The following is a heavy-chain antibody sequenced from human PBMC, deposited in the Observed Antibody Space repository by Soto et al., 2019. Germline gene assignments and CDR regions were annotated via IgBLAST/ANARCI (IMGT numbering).Heavy chain of an antibody. Sequence: EVQVVETGGGLIQPGGSLRLSCAVSGFSVSHNYMTWVRQAPGKGLDWVSVIYRDGRPYYAKSLKGRVTLARDTSNNMVYLQMNSLRVEYTAVYYCARDTENTGGGLDVWGQGAMVTVSS. D-gene: IGHD2-8*02. CDR1: GFSVSHNY. J-gene: IGHJ3*01. V-gene: IGHV3-53*02. CDR2: IYRDGRP. CDR3: ARDTENTGGGLDV.